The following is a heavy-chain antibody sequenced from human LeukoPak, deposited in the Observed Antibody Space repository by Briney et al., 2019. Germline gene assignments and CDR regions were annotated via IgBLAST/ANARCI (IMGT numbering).Heavy chain of an antibody. CDR2: IYYSGST. J-gene: IGHJ3*02. CDR1: GGSISSYY. Sequence: PSETLSLTCTVSGGSISSYYWSWIRQPPGKGLEWIGYIYYSGSTNYNPSLKSRVTISVDTSKNQFSLKLSSVTAADTAVYYCAREFTIFGAFDIWGQGTMVTVSS. V-gene: IGHV4-59*12. D-gene: IGHD3-3*01. CDR3: AREFTIFGAFDI.